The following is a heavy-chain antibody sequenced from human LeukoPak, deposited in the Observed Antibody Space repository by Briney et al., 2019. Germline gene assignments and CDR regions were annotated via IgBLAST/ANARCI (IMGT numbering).Heavy chain of an antibody. V-gene: IGHV4-59*01. Sequence: SETLSLIXTVSGGSISSYYWSWIRQPPGKGLEWIANIYSSGSTNYNPSLKSRVTISIDTSKNQFSLNLSSVTTADTAIYYCARDIRIVGATLYFDYWGQGTLVTVSS. CDR2: IYSSGST. J-gene: IGHJ4*02. D-gene: IGHD1-26*01. CDR1: GGSISSYY. CDR3: ARDIRIVGATLYFDY.